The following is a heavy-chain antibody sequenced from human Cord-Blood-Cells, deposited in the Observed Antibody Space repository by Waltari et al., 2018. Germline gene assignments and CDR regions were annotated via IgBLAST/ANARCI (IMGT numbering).Heavy chain of an antibody. D-gene: IGHD3-16*01. CDR3: ASSRGTYDAVDI. V-gene: IGHV1-18*01. J-gene: IGHJ3*02. CDR2: IRAYNRST. Sequence: QVQLVQSGAEVKKPGASVKVSCKASGYTFTSYGISWVRQAPGQGLEWMGWIRAYNRSTNEPQKGQGGVTMTTDPSTSTAYMELRSLRSDDTAVYYCASSRGTYDAVDIWGQWTMVTVSS. CDR1: GYTFTSYG.